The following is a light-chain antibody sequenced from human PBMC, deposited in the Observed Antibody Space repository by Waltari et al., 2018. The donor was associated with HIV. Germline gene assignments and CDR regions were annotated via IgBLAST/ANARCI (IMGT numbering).Light chain of an antibody. CDR2: GAS. CDR3: QQYGTSSFS. Sequence: EVVLTQSPGTLSLSPGDTAILSCRASQKINNNNLAWYQQKPGQAPRLVIYGASSRATGIPDRFSGSGSGTDFTLAISGLEPEDFAVYYCQQYGTSSFSFGPGAKVDL. J-gene: IGKJ3*01. CDR1: QKINNNN. V-gene: IGKV3-20*01.